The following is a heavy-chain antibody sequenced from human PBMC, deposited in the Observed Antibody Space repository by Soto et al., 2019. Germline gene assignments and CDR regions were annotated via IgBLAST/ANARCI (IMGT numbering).Heavy chain of an antibody. CDR3: ARRVYSYGLTDY. V-gene: IGHV4-59*08. D-gene: IGHD5-18*01. CDR1: GGSISSYY. Sequence: SETLSLTCTVSGGSISSYYWSWIRQPPGKGLEWIGYIYYSGSTNYNPSLKSRVTISVDTSKNQFSLKLSSVTAADTAVYYCARRVYSYGLTDYWGQGTLVTVSS. CDR2: IYYSGST. J-gene: IGHJ4*02.